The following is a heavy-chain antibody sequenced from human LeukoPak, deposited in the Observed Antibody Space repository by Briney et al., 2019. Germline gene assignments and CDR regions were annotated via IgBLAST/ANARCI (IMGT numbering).Heavy chain of an antibody. D-gene: IGHD3-22*01. CDR2: ISSSGSTI. V-gene: IGHV3-48*03. J-gene: IGHJ4*02. CDR3: AGGHSSGYYPIDY. CDR1: GFTFSTYE. Sequence: GGSLRLSCAASGFTFSTYEMNWVRQAPGKGLEWVSYISSSGSTIYYADSVKGRFTISRDNAKNSLYLQMNSLRVEDTAVYYCAGGHSSGYYPIDYWGQGTLVTVSS.